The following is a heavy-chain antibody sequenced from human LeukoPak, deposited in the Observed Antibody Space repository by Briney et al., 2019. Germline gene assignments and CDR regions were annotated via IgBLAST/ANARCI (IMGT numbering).Heavy chain of an antibody. V-gene: IGHV1-18*01. CDR3: ARDVGSYGYGTIDY. J-gene: IGHJ4*02. CDR2: IGAYNGNT. D-gene: IGHD5-18*01. Sequence: VASVKVSCKASGYTFTSYGIGWVRQAPGQGLEWMGWIGAYNGNTNYAQKLQGRVTMTTDTSTSTAYMELRSLRSDDTAVYYCARDVGSYGYGTIDYWGQGTLVTVSS. CDR1: GYTFTSYG.